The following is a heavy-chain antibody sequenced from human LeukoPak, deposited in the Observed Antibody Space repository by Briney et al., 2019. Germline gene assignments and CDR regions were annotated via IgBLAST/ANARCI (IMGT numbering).Heavy chain of an antibody. CDR2: IDWDGDK. CDR1: GFSLSTSGMC. CDR3: ARISGSSVGAYFDY. Sequence: ESGPTLVNPTQTLTLTCTFSGFSLSTSGMCVSWIRQPPGKALEWLARIDWDGDKYYSTSLKTRLTISKDTSKNQVVLTMTNMDPVDTATYYCARISGSSVGAYFDYWGQGTLVTVSS. V-gene: IGHV2-70*11. J-gene: IGHJ4*02. D-gene: IGHD1-26*01.